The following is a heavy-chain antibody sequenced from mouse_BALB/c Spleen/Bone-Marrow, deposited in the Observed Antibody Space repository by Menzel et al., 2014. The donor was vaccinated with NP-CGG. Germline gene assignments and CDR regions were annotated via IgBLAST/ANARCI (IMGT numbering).Heavy chain of an antibody. CDR1: GFSLSSYG. V-gene: IGHV2-2*02. D-gene: IGHD3-1*01. J-gene: IGHJ2*01. CDR2: IWSGGST. Sequence: QVQLKESGPGLVQPSQSLSITCTVSGFSLSSYGVHWVRQSPGKGLEWLGVIWSGGSTDYNAAFISRLTISKGNSKSQVFFKMTSLQANDTAIYYCARNHRGYYFDYWGQGTTLTVSS. CDR3: ARNHRGYYFDY.